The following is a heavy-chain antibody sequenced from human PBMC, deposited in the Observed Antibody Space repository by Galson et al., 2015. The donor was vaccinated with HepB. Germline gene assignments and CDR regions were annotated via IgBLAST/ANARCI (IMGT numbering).Heavy chain of an antibody. CDR1: GYTFTSDD. D-gene: IGHD3-10*01. V-gene: IGHV1-8*01. CDR2: MNPNSGST. J-gene: IGHJ5*02. Sequence: SVKVSCKASGYTFTSDDINWVRQATGQGLEWVGWMNPNSGSTGYAQKFQGRVSLARNTSTSTAYMELRSLRFEDTGVYYCARRRVSMVRGARFPWFDPWGQGTLVTVSS. CDR3: ARRRVSMVRGARFPWFDP.